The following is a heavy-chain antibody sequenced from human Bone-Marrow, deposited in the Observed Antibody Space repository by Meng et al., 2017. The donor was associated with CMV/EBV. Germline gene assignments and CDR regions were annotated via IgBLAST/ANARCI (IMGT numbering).Heavy chain of an antibody. CDR1: GGYISSYY. J-gene: IGHJ6*02. Sequence: SETLSLTCNVSGGYISSYYWSWIRQPPGKGLEWIGYIYYSGSTNYNPSLKSRVTISVDTSKNQFSLKLSSVTAADTAVYYWARDRGSSWSSGYYYYYGMDVWGQGTTVTVPS. CDR3: ARDRGSSWSSGYYYYYGMDV. V-gene: IGHV4-59*01. CDR2: IYYSGST. D-gene: IGHD6-13*01.